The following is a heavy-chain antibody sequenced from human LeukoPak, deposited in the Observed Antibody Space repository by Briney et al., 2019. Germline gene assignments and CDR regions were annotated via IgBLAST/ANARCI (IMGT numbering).Heavy chain of an antibody. V-gene: IGHV3-66*04. J-gene: IGHJ3*02. CDR2: IYSGGST. Sequence: PGGSLRLSCAASGFTVSSNYMSWVRQAPGKGLEWVSVIYSGGSTYYADSVKGRFTISRDNSKNTLYLQMNSLRAEDTAVYYCARRECYYDSSGYYYDAFDIWGQGTMVTVSS. CDR3: ARRECYYDSSGYYYDAFDI. CDR1: GFTVSSNY. D-gene: IGHD3-22*01.